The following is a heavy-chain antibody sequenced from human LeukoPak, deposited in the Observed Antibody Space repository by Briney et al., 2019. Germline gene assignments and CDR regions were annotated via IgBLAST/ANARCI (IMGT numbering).Heavy chain of an antibody. CDR3: AAWGLHNY. D-gene: IGHD7-27*01. CDR2: INLGGSAI. V-gene: IGHV3-7*01. Sequence: GGSLRLSCSASGFAFSDYWVNWVRQAPGKGAEWVANINLGGSAILYVDSVKGRCTISRDNAKKSLYLQMNSLRVEDTAVYYCAAWGLHNYWGQGTLVTVSS. CDR1: GFAFSDYW. J-gene: IGHJ4*02.